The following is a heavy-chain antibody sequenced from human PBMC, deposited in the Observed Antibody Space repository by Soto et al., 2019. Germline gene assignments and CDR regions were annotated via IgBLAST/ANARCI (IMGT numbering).Heavy chain of an antibody. J-gene: IGHJ2*01. CDR2: ISGSGGST. Sequence: EVQLLESGGGLVQPGGSLRLSCAASGFTFSSYAMNWVRQAPGKGLEWVSTISGSGGSTYYTDSVKGRFTISRDNSKNTLYLQMNSLRAEDTAVYYYAKGTRVEWLSLYWYFDLWGRGTLVTVSS. V-gene: IGHV3-23*01. CDR3: AKGTRVEWLSLYWYFDL. D-gene: IGHD3-3*01. CDR1: GFTFSSYA.